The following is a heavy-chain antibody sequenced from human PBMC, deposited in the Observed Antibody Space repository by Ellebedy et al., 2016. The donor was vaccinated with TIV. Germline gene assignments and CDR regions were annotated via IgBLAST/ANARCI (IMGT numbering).Heavy chain of an antibody. V-gene: IGHV3-21*01. Sequence: GESLKISCAASGFTFNSYSLNWVRQAPGKGLEWVSSISSSSSNIYYADSVRGRFTISRDNTKNSLYLQMNSLRVEDTAVYYCARGAWMLLSCRAGYGMDVWGQGTTVTVSS. CDR1: GFTFNSYS. CDR3: ARGAWMLLSCRAGYGMDV. D-gene: IGHD1-1*01. CDR2: ISSSSSNI. J-gene: IGHJ6*02.